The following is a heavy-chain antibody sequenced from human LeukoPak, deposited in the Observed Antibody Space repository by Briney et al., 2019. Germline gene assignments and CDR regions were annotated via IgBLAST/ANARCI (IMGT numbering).Heavy chain of an antibody. CDR2: IYYSGST. J-gene: IGHJ4*02. CDR1: GGSISSGGYY. V-gene: IGHV4-31*03. Sequence: SETLSLTCTVSGGSISSGGYYWSWIRQHPGKGLEWIGYIYYSGSTYYNPFLKSRVTISVDTSKNQFSLKLSSVTAADTAVYYCARGTYSSRRTLYYFDYWGQGTLVTVSS. D-gene: IGHD6-13*01. CDR3: ARGTYSSRRTLYYFDY.